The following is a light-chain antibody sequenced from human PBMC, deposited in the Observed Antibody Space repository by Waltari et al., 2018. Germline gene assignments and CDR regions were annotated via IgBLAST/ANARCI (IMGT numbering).Light chain of an antibody. Sequence: EIVLTQSPGALSLSPGETATLSCRASQSIGRTIAWYQQKPGQAPRRIIYAPSTRATGIPDRFSGSGSETDFSLTIYRLEPEDFAVYYCQHYVRLPVTFGQGTKVEIK. J-gene: IGKJ1*01. V-gene: IGKV3-20*01. CDR3: QHYVRLPVT. CDR2: APS. CDR1: QSIGRT.